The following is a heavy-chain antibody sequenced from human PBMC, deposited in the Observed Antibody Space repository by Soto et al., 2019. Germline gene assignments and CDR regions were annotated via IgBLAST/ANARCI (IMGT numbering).Heavy chain of an antibody. J-gene: IGHJ6*02. CDR1: GFTFSSYA. Sequence: GGSRRLSCAASGFTFSSYAMHWVRQAPGKGLEWVAVISYDGSNKYYADSVKGRFTISRDNSKNTLYLQMNSLRAEDTAVYYCARDGSSGWYLPGYYYYGMDVWGQGTTVTVSS. V-gene: IGHV3-30-3*01. CDR3: ARDGSSGWYLPGYYYYGMDV. D-gene: IGHD6-19*01. CDR2: ISYDGSNK.